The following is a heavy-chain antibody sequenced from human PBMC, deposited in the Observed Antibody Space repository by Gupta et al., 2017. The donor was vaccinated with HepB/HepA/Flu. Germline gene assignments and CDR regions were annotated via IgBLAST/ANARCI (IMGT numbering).Heavy chain of an antibody. CDR2: ITSDGRTT. D-gene: IGHD1-7*01. J-gene: IGHJ4*02. CDR1: GFSVTAYW. Sequence: EVQLVESGGGLVQPGGSLRLSCEASGFSVTAYWMHWVRHLPGRGLEWVSRITSDGRTTSHADSVRGRFTISRDNTKNTVYLQMNSLRGDDTAVYYCARDGLSTTPFDYWGQGTSVTVSS. CDR3: ARDGLSTTPFDY. V-gene: IGHV3-74*01.